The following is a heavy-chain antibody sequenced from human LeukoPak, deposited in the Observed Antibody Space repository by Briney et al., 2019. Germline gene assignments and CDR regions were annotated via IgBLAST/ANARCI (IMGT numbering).Heavy chain of an antibody. J-gene: IGHJ4*02. CDR1: GYHISNGYY. CDR3: ARGAEYYAIWRGYAGYSDY. CDR2: ISHPGST. Sequence: PSETLSLTCTVSGYHISNGYYWGWIRQPPGKGLEWVGSISHPGSTYYNPSLRSRLTISLDRSKQKCSLKLTSVTAADTAVYFCARGAEYYAIWRGYAGYSDYWGQGISVTVSS. V-gene: IGHV4-38-2*02. D-gene: IGHD3-3*01.